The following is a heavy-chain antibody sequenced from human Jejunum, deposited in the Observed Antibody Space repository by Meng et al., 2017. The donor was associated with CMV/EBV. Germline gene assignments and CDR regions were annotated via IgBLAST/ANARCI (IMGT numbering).Heavy chain of an antibody. CDR2: LTPDGGMT. CDR1: GFTFSAYW. Sequence: CTTSGFTFSAYWLHWVRQTPGKGLVWVSRLTPDGGMTDYADSVKGRFTISRDNAKSTLYLQMNSLRAEDTGVYYCARDLRGKDDYWGQGTLVTVSS. J-gene: IGHJ4*02. V-gene: IGHV3-74*01. D-gene: IGHD5-12*01. CDR3: ARDLRGKDDY.